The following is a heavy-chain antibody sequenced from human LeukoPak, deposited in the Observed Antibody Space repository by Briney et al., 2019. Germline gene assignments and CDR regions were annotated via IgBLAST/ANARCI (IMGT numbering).Heavy chain of an antibody. Sequence: QTGGSLRLSCAASGFTVSSNYMSWVRQAPGKGLEWVSVIYSGGSTYYADSVKGRFTISRDNSKNTLYLQINSLRAEDTAVYYCARMAVAGGFDYWGQGALVTVSS. D-gene: IGHD6-19*01. CDR1: GFTVSSNY. CDR2: IYSGGST. CDR3: ARMAVAGGFDY. J-gene: IGHJ4*02. V-gene: IGHV3-53*01.